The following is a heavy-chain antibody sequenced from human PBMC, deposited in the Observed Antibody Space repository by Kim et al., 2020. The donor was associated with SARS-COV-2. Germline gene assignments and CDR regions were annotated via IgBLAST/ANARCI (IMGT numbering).Heavy chain of an antibody. Sequence: SETLSLTCTVSGCSISSSSYYWGWIRQPPGKGLEWIGSIYYSGSTYYNPSLKSRVTISVDTSKNQFSLKLSSVTAADTAVYYCASRQWLQSSNLFDYWGQGTLVTVSS. D-gene: IGHD5-12*01. V-gene: IGHV4-39*01. CDR1: GCSISSSSYY. CDR3: ASRQWLQSSNLFDY. J-gene: IGHJ4*02. CDR2: IYYSGST.